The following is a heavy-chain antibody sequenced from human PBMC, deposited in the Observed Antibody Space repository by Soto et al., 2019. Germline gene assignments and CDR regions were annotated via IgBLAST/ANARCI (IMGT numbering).Heavy chain of an antibody. D-gene: IGHD3-22*01. CDR1: GASVSSGDYY. CDR2: MYYSGRI. V-gene: IGHV4-61*03. J-gene: IGHJ4*02. Sequence: SETLSLTCTVSGASVSSGDYYWSWIRQPPGKGLEWMGYMYYSGRINYNPSLKSRVTISVDTSKNHFSLNLGSVTAADTAVYYCARDPGYGSSGYFVDYWGQGTLVTVSS. CDR3: ARDPGYGSSGYFVDY.